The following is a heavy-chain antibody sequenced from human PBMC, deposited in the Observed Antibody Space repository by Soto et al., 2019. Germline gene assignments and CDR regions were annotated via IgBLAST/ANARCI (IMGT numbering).Heavy chain of an antibody. CDR3: AKGGIAVAEAFDY. D-gene: IGHD6-19*01. CDR2: IVDSGGST. CDR1: RFTFSSYA. V-gene: IGHV3-23*01. J-gene: IGHJ4*02. Sequence: PGGSLRLSCAASRFTFSSYAMSWVRQAPGKGLEWVSTIVDSGGSTYYADSVKGRFTISRDNSKNTLYLQMNSLRAEDTAIYFCAKGGIAVAEAFDYWGQGTLVTVSS.